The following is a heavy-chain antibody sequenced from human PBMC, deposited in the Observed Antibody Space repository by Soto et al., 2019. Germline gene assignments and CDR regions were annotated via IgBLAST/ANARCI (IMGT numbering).Heavy chain of an antibody. CDR3: ARDRYYDSSGYYYGGHDY. V-gene: IGHV3-48*02. D-gene: IGHD3-22*01. Sequence: GGSLRLSCAASGFTFSSYSMNWVRQAPGKGLEWVSYISSSSSTIYYADSVKGRFTISRDNAKNSLYLQMNSLRDEDTAVYYCARDRYYDSSGYYYGGHDYWGQGTLVTVSS. CDR2: ISSSSSTI. CDR1: GFTFSSYS. J-gene: IGHJ4*02.